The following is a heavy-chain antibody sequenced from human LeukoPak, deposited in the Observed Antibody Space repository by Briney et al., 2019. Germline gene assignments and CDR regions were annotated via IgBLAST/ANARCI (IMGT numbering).Heavy chain of an antibody. D-gene: IGHD6-19*01. V-gene: IGHV4-59*12. Sequence: PSETLSLTCTVSGGSMSPYHWGWIRQPPGKGLEWTGYIYYSGSTNYNPSLKSRVTISVDTSKNQFSLKLSSVTAADTAVYYCARDRVQWPPQNDAFDIWGQGTMVTVSS. J-gene: IGHJ3*02. CDR2: IYYSGST. CDR3: ARDRVQWPPQNDAFDI. CDR1: GGSMSPYH.